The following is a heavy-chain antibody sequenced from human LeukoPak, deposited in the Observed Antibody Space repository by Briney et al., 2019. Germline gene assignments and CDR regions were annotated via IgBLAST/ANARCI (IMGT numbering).Heavy chain of an antibody. V-gene: IGHV3-30*18. Sequence: GGSLRLSCAASGFTFMTYSMSWVRQAPGKGLEWVAVISYDGNNKYYADSVKGRFTISRDNSKNTLYLQMDNLRAEDTAVYYCAKYQRQWLPKGGFDYWGQGTLVTVSS. J-gene: IGHJ4*02. CDR2: ISYDGNNK. CDR3: AKYQRQWLPKGGFDY. CDR1: GFTFMTYS. D-gene: IGHD6-19*01.